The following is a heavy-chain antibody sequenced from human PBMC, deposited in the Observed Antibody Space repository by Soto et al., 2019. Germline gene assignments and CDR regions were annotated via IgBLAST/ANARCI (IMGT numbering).Heavy chain of an antibody. Sequence: GGSLRLSCAASGFTFSSYAMSWVRQAPGKGLEWVSAISGSGGSTYYADSVKGRFTISRDNSKNTLYLQMNSLRAEDTAVYYCAKKHDYGDYGRDWYFDLWGRGTLVTVSS. CDR3: AKKHDYGDYGRDWYFDL. V-gene: IGHV3-23*01. CDR1: GFTFSSYA. D-gene: IGHD4-17*01. J-gene: IGHJ2*01. CDR2: ISGSGGST.